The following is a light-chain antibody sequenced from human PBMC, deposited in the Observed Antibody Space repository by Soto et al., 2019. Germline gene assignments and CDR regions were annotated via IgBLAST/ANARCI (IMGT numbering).Light chain of an antibody. CDR3: LQHDTYPYS. CDR1: PGIRNA. CDR2: RAY. V-gene: IGKV1-17*01. J-gene: IGKJ2*01. Sequence: DIQMTQSPSSLSASVGDRVTLTCRASPGIRNALAWYQKKPAKAPERLIYRAYILQSGVSSRFSGSGSGTDFTLTITSLQPEDFASYYCLQHDTYPYSFGQGTKLEIK.